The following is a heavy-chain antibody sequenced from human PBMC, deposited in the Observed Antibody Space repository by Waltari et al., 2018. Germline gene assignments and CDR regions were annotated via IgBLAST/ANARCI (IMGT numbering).Heavy chain of an antibody. CDR2: IYYSGST. CDR1: GGSISSHY. D-gene: IGHD2-15*01. Sequence: QVQLQESGPGLVKPSETLSLTCTVSGGSISSHYWSWIRQPPGKGLEWIGYIYYSGSTNYNPSLKSLVTISVDTSKNQFSLKLSCVTAADTAVYYCARERLGYCSGGSCLNWFDPWGQGTLVTVSS. V-gene: IGHV4-59*11. CDR3: ARERLGYCSGGSCLNWFDP. J-gene: IGHJ5*02.